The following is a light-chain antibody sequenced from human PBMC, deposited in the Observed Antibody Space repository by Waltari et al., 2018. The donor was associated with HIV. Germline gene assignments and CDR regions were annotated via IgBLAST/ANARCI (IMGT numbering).Light chain of an antibody. CDR1: QSVSSSY. CDR2: GAS. J-gene: IGKJ1*01. V-gene: IGKV3-20*01. Sequence: DIVLTQSPGTLSLSPGERATLSCRASQSVSSSYLAWYQQKPGQAPRILIYGASSRATGIPDRFSGSGSGTDFTLTISRLEPEDFAVYYCQQYGSSPWTFGQGTKVEI. CDR3: QQYGSSPWT.